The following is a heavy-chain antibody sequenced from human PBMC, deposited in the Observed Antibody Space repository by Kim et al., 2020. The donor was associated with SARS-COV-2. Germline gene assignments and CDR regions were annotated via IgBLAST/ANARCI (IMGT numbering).Heavy chain of an antibody. D-gene: IGHD2-2*01. J-gene: IGHJ2*01. CDR3: AKFRQDGSNPWYFDL. Sequence: DSLKGRFTISRDNPKTTLYLQMNSLKAEDTAVYYCAKFRQDGSNPWYFDLWGRGTLVTVSS. V-gene: IGHV3-23*01.